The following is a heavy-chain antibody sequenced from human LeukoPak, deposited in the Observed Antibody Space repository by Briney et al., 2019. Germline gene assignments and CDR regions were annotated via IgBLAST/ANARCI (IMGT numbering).Heavy chain of an antibody. V-gene: IGHV3-15*01. CDR1: GFTFSNAW. CDR3: TTDLLGYSSSWSKYYYYMGV. J-gene: IGHJ6*03. Sequence: GGSLRLSCAASGFTFSNAWMSWVRQAPGKGLEWVGRIKSKTDGGTTDYAAPVKGRFTISRDDSKNTLYLQMNSLKTEDTAVYYCTTDLLGYSSSWSKYYYYMGVWGKGTTVTVSS. D-gene: IGHD6-13*01. CDR2: IKSKTDGGTT.